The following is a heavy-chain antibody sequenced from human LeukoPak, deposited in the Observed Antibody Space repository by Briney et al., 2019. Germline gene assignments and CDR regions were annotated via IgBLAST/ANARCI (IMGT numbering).Heavy chain of an antibody. CDR3: TRECDPTQCAGSSPDY. J-gene: IGHJ4*02. CDR1: GFGFSRYW. V-gene: IGHV3-74*01. CDR2: IHTDGTIT. Sequence: GGSLRLSCVASGFGFSRYWMHWVRQAPGKGPVWVSRIHTDGTITNYADSVKGRFTVSRDNAKNTLYLQMDSLRAEDTAVYYCTRECDPTQCAGSSPDYWGQGTQVIVSS. D-gene: IGHD5/OR15-5a*01.